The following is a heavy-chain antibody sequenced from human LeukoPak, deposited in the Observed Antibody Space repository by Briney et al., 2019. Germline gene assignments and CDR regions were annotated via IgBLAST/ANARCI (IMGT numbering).Heavy chain of an antibody. CDR1: GHTFTGYY. D-gene: IGHD2-2*02. V-gene: IGHV1-2*02. CDR3: ASLELGYCSSTSCYNDAFDL. Sequence: ASVKISCKASGHTFTGYYMHWLRQAPGQGLEWMGWINPNSGGTNYAQKFQGRVTMTRDTSISTAYMELSRLRSDETAVHYIASLELGYCSSTSCYNDAFDLWRQGSMVTVSS. CDR2: INPNSGGT. J-gene: IGHJ3*01.